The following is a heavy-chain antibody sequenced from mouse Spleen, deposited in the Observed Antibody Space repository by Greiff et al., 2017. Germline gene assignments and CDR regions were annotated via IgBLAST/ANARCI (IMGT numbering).Heavy chain of an antibody. Sequence: VQLQQSGAELVMPGASVKLSCKASGYTFTSYWMHWVKQRPGQGLEWIGEIDPSDSYTNYNQKFKGKATLTVDKSSSTAYMQLSSLTSEDSAVYYCARRGGNWAMDYWGQGTSVTVSS. CDR1: GYTFTSYW. J-gene: IGHJ4*01. CDR3: ARRGGNWAMDY. V-gene: IGHV1-69*01. D-gene: IGHD2-1*01. CDR2: IDPSDSYT.